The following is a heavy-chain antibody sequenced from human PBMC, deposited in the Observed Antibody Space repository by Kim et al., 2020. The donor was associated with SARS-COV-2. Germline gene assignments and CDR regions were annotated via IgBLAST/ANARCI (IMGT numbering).Heavy chain of an antibody. J-gene: IGHJ6*02. Sequence: SETLSLTCAVSGGSISSSNWWSWVRQPPGKGLEWIGEIYHSGSTNYNPSLKSRVTISVDKSKNQFSLKLSSVTAADTAVYYCASKLDCGGDCYRKWRVDYYYGMDVWGQGTTVTVSS. CDR1: GGSISSSNW. D-gene: IGHD2-21*02. CDR3: ASKLDCGGDCYRKWRVDYYYGMDV. CDR2: IYHSGST. V-gene: IGHV4-4*02.